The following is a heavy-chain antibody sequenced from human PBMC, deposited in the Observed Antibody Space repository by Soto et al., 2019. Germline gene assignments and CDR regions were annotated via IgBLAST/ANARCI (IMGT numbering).Heavy chain of an antibody. D-gene: IGHD5-18*01. CDR3: AKSEGNTSGLFH. J-gene: IGHJ4*02. Sequence: EVQLVESGGGLVQPGGSLRLSCAASGFSFSSYWIHWVRQAPGKGLVWVSRIKTDGSSTDYADSVKGRFTISRDNAKNTLYLQMNSLSAEDTAVYYCAKSEGNTSGLFHWGQGTLVTVSS. CDR1: GFSFSSYW. CDR2: IKTDGSST. V-gene: IGHV3-74*01.